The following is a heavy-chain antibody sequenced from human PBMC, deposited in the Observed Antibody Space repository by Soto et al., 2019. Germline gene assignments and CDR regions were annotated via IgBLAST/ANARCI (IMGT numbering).Heavy chain of an antibody. CDR2: INHSGST. J-gene: IGHJ3*02. V-gene: IGHV4-34*01. CDR1: GGSFSGYY. CDR3: ARIVVAAAGTDAFDI. D-gene: IGHD6-13*01. Sequence: SETLSLTCAVYGGSFSGYYWSWIRQPPGKGLEWIGEINHSGSTNYNPSLKSRVTISVDTSKNQFSLKLSSVTAADTAVYYCARIVVAAAGTDAFDIWGQGTMVTVSS.